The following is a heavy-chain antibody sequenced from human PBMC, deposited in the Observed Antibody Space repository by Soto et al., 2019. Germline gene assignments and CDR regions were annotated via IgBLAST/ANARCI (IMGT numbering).Heavy chain of an antibody. D-gene: IGHD2-2*01. J-gene: IGHJ6*02. CDR2: IYPGDSDT. Sequence: GESLKISCKGSGYSFTSYWIGWVRQMPGKGLEWMGIIYPGDSDTRYSPSFQGQVTISADKSISTAYLQWSSLKASDTAMYYCARHYCSSTSCYPVYYYYYGMDVWGQGTTVTAP. CDR3: ARHYCSSTSCYPVYYYYYGMDV. CDR1: GYSFTSYW. V-gene: IGHV5-51*01.